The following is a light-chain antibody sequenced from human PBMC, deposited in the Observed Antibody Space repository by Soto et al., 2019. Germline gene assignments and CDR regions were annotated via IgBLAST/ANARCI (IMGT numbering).Light chain of an antibody. V-gene: IGKV1-5*01. Sequence: DIQMTQSPSPPSASVGDRVTITCRASQSISSWLAWYQQKPGKAPKLLIYDASSLESGVPSRFSGSGSGTEFTRTISSLQPDDFATYYCQQYNSYWWTFGQGTKVEIK. CDR2: DAS. CDR1: QSISSW. CDR3: QQYNSYWWT. J-gene: IGKJ1*01.